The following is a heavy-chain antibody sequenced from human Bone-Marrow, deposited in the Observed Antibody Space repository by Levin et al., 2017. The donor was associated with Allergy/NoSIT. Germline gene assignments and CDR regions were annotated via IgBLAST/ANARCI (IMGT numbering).Heavy chain of an antibody. V-gene: IGHV4-39*01. CDR1: GGSVSSETYY. Sequence: SETLSLTCTVSGGSVSSETYYWGWIRQPPGRGLEWIGSIYYNGNNYFNPSLKSRVTMSIDTSKNHFSLRLSSVNAADTALYYCARHPSGGPRFFDLSGSGWFDPWGQGTLVIVSS. CDR2: IYYNGNN. CDR3: ARHPSGGPRFFDLSGSGWFDP. D-gene: IGHD3-9*01. J-gene: IGHJ5*02.